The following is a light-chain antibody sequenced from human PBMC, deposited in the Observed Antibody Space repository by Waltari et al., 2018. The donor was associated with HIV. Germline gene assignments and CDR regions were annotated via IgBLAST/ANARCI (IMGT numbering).Light chain of an antibody. V-gene: IGLV2-14*03. Sequence: QSALTQPASVSGAPGQSITISCTGTASDIGDYNYVSWYKQHPGKAPKLVIYDVSNLPSGISTRFSGSKSGTTASLTISGLQAEDEAVYYCSSYTRSTRTTAWLFGGGTRLTVL. CDR3: SSYTRSTRTTAWL. CDR2: DVS. CDR1: ASDIGDYNY. J-gene: IGLJ2*01.